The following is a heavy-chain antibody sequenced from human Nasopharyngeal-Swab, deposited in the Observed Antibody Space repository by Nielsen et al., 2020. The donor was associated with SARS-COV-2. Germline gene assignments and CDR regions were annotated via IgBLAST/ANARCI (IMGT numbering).Heavy chain of an antibody. Sequence: SVQVSCKVSGYTLTELSMHWVRQAPGKGLEWMGGFDPEDGETIYAQKFQGRVTMTEDTSTDTAYMELSSLRSEDTAVYYCATAPYGSGSGDFLDYWGQGTLVTVSS. CDR3: ATAPYGSGSGDFLDY. CDR2: FDPEDGET. CDR1: GYTLTELS. V-gene: IGHV1-24*01. J-gene: IGHJ4*02. D-gene: IGHD3-10*01.